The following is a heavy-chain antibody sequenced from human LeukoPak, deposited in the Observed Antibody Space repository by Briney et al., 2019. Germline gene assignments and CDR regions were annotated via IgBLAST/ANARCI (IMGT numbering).Heavy chain of an antibody. V-gene: IGHV3-33*08. D-gene: IGHD6-6*01. CDR2: IWYDGNNK. CDR3: ARRGKEYSSSWAFDY. CDR1: GFTFSSYA. Sequence: PGGSLRLSCAASGFTFSSYAMHWVRQAPGKGLEWVAVIWYDGNNKYYRDSVKGRFTISRDNSKNTLYLQMNSLRGEDTAVYYCARRGKEYSSSWAFDYWGQGTLVTVSS. J-gene: IGHJ4*02.